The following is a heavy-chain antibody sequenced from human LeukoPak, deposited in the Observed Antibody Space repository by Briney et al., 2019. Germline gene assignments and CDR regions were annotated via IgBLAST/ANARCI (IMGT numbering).Heavy chain of an antibody. Sequence: GVSLTLSCTVSGFTFDNYAMHWIRQAPGKGLEGLSIISWDSGYIGYADSVKGRFNISRENDKKSLDLQMNSLRAEDTAFYYCAKVRGTYSSGYFFDYWGQGTLVTVSS. V-gene: IGHV3-9*01. CDR1: GFTFDNYA. D-gene: IGHD6-19*01. CDR3: AKVRGTYSSGYFFDY. CDR2: ISWDSGYI. J-gene: IGHJ4*02.